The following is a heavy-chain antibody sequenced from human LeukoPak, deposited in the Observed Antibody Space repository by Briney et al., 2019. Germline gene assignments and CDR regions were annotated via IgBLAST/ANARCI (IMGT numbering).Heavy chain of an antibody. Sequence: KPGGSLRLSCAASGFTFSSYSMNWVRQAPGKGLEWVSSISSSSSYIYYADSVKGRFTISRDNAKNSLYLQMNSLRAEDTAVYYCARGGTTASYYYYYMDVWGKGTTVTVSS. CDR1: GFTFSSYS. J-gene: IGHJ6*03. CDR3: ARGGTTASYYYYYMDV. D-gene: IGHD1-26*01. CDR2: ISSSSSYI. V-gene: IGHV3-21*01.